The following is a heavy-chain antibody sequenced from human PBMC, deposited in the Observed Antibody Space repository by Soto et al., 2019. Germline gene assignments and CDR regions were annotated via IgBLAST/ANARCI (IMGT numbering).Heavy chain of an antibody. J-gene: IGHJ5*02. CDR2: IIPILGIA. V-gene: IGHV1-69*02. CDR3: ARASGSSYWFDP. CDR1: GGTFSSYT. Sequence: ASVKVSWKASGGTFSSYTISWVRQAPGQGLEWMGRIIPILGIANYAQKFQGRVTITADKSTSTAYMELRSLRSDDTAVYYCARASGSSYWFDPWGQATLVTVSS. D-gene: IGHD1-26*01.